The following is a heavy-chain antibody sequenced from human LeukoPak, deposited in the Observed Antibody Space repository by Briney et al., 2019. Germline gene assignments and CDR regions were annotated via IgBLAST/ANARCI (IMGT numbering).Heavy chain of an antibody. CDR3: ARHKRITMVRGLNWFDP. D-gene: IGHD3-10*01. J-gene: IGHJ5*02. CDR1: GGSISSSSYY. Sequence: SETLSLTCTVSGGSISSSSYYWGRIRQPPGKGLEWIGSIYYSGSTYYNPSLKSRVTISVDTSKNQFSLKLSSVTAADTAVYYCARHKRITMVRGLNWFDPWGQGTLVTVSS. CDR2: IYYSGST. V-gene: IGHV4-39*01.